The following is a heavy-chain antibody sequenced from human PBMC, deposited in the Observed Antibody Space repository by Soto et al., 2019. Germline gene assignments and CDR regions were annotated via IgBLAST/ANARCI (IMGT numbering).Heavy chain of an antibody. V-gene: IGHV3-23*01. J-gene: IGHJ1*01. CDR2: ISGSGGST. CDR1: GFTFSSYA. D-gene: IGHD2-15*01. CDR3: AKEYCSGGSCYGYFQY. Sequence: GGSLRLSCAASGFTFSSYAMSWVRQAPGKGLEWVSAISGSGGSTYYADSVTGRFTISRDNSKNTPYLQMNSLRAEDTAVYYCAKEYCSGGSCYGYFQYWGQGTLVTVSS.